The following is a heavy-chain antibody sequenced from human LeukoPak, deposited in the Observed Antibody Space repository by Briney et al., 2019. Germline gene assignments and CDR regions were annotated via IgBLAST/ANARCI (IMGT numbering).Heavy chain of an antibody. CDR2: ISAYNGNT. CDR3: ARNPKSSARPLLFDY. CDR1: GYTFTSYG. V-gene: IGHV1-18*01. Sequence: ASVKVSCKASGYTFTSYGISWVRQAPGQGLEWMGWISAYNGNTNYAQKLQGRVTMTTDTSTSTAYMELRSLRSDDTAVYYCARNPKSSARPLLFDYWGQGTLVTVSS. D-gene: IGHD6-6*01. J-gene: IGHJ4*02.